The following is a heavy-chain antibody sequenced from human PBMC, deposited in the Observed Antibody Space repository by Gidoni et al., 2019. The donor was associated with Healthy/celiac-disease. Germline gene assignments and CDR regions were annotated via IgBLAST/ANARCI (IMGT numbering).Heavy chain of an antibody. D-gene: IGHD6-13*01. Sequence: EVQLVESGVGLVQPGGSLRLSCAASGFTFSSYEMNWVRQAPGKGLEWVSYISSSGSTIYYADSVKGRFTISRDNAKNSLYLQMNSLRAEDTAVYYCARSSHGYSSYWGQGTLVTVSS. J-gene: IGHJ4*02. CDR1: GFTFSSYE. CDR3: ARSSHGYSSY. CDR2: ISSSGSTI. V-gene: IGHV3-48*03.